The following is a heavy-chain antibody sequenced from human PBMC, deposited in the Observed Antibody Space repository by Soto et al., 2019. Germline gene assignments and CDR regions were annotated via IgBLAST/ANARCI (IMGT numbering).Heavy chain of an antibody. J-gene: IGHJ6*02. CDR2: TYYRSKWYY. CDR3: ARGGEYSSSPTHYYYYGMDV. Sequence: SQTLSLTCAMSGDSVSSNSATWNWIRQSPSRGLEWLGRTYYRSKWYYDYAVSVKSRVSIDPDTAKNQLSLQLKSVTPEDTAVYYCARGGEYSSSPTHYYYYGMDVWGQGTTVTVSS. D-gene: IGHD6-13*01. CDR1: GDSVSSNSAT. V-gene: IGHV6-1*01.